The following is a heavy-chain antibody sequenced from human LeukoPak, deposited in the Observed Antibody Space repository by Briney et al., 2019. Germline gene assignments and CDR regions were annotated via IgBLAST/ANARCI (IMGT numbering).Heavy chain of an antibody. CDR1: GFTVSSNY. Sequence: GGSLRLSCAASGFTVSSNYMSWVRQAPGKGLEWVSAISGSGDSTYYADSVKGRFTISRDNSKITLYLQMNSLRAEDTAVYYCAKENGDYVREYYFDYWGQGTLVTVSS. J-gene: IGHJ4*02. CDR3: AKENGDYVREYYFDY. D-gene: IGHD4-17*01. V-gene: IGHV3-23*01. CDR2: ISGSGDST.